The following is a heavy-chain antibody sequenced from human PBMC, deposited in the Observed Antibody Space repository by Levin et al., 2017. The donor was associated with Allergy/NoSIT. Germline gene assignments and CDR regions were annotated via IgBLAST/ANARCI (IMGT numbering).Heavy chain of an antibody. CDR1: GFTFSSYA. Sequence: PGESLKISCAASGFTFSSYAMHWVRQAPGKGLEWVAVISYDGSNKYYADSVKGRFTISRDNSKNTLYLQMHSLRAEDTAIYSCAREDSSGYYSRFDYWGQGTLVTVSS. D-gene: IGHD3-22*01. V-gene: IGHV3-30-3*01. J-gene: IGHJ4*02. CDR3: AREDSSGYYSRFDY. CDR2: ISYDGSNK.